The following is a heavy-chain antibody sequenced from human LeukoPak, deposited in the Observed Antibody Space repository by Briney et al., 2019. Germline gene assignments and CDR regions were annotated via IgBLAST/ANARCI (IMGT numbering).Heavy chain of an antibody. CDR1: GFTFSSHA. CDR3: ARDRVAARPRYYYMDV. J-gene: IGHJ6*03. Sequence: GGSLRLTCAASGFTFSSHAMNWVRQAPGKGLEWVSVIYSGGSTYYADSVKGRFTISRDNSKNTLYLQMNSLRAEDTAVYYCARDRVAARPRYYYMDVWGKGTTVTVSS. D-gene: IGHD6-6*01. CDR2: IYSGGST. V-gene: IGHV3-53*01.